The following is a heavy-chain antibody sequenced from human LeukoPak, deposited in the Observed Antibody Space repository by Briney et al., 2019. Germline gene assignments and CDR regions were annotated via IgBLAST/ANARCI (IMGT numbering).Heavy chain of an antibody. CDR3: ASEFYGSGCEPTFDY. CDR1: GFTFSSYW. D-gene: IGHD3-10*01. CDR2: IKQDGGEK. J-gene: IGHJ4*02. V-gene: IGHV3-7*01. Sequence: GGSLRLSCAASGFTFSSYWMSWVRQAPGKGLEWVANIKQDGGEKYYGDSVKGRFAISRDNAKSTRCLQMNSRRAEDTAVYYCASEFYGSGCEPTFDYWGQGTLVTVSS.